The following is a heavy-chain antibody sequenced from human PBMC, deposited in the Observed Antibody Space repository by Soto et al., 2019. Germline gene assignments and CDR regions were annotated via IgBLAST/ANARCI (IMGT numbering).Heavy chain of an antibody. Sequence: DVQLVESGGDLVKPRGSLRLSCAASGFTFSNAWMNWVRQAPGKGLEWVGRIKSNPDGGTTDYAAPVKGRFTISRDDSKYTLYLQMNSLETYDTAVYYCATDLERYDFWALFDPRGRATLVTVSS. V-gene: IGHV3-15*07. CDR2: IKSNPDGGTT. J-gene: IGHJ5*02. D-gene: IGHD3-3*01. CDR1: GFTFSNAW. CDR3: ATDLERYDFWALFDP.